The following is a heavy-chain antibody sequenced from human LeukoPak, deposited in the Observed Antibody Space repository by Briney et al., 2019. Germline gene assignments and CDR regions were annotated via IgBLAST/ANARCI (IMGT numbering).Heavy chain of an antibody. CDR1: GFTFSSYA. Sequence: GSLRLSCAASGFTFSSYAMSWVRRAPGKGLEWVSAISGSGGSTYYADSVKGRFTISRDNSKNTLYLQMNSLRAEGTAVYYCAKGTALLWFGELLSCFDYWGQGTLVTVSS. CDR2: ISGSGGST. V-gene: IGHV3-23*01. CDR3: AKGTALLWFGELLSCFDY. J-gene: IGHJ4*02. D-gene: IGHD3-10*01.